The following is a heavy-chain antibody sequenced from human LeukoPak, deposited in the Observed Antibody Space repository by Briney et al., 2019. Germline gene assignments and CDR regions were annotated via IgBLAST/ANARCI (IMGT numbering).Heavy chain of an antibody. J-gene: IGHJ3*02. D-gene: IGHD6-19*01. CDR3: ARRVAVARRDAFDI. V-gene: IGHV1-18*01. CDR2: ISSYNGNT. CDR1: GYTFTSYG. Sequence: GASVKVSCKASGYTFTSYGISWVRQAPGQGLEWMGWISSYNGNTNYAQKLQGRVTMSTDTSTGTAYMELRSLRSDDTAMYYCARRVAVARRDAFDIWGQGTMVTVSS.